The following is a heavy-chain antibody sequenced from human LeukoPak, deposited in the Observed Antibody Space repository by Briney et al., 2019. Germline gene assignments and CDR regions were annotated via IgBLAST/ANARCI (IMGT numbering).Heavy chain of an antibody. CDR1: GGSINSYY. J-gene: IGHJ6*02. D-gene: IGHD4-17*01. CDR3: ARLNGAFYYYYYGMDV. CDR2: IYYRGST. Sequence: PWETLSLTCTVSGGSINSYYWSWIRQPPGKGLEWVGYIYYRGSTNNNPSLKSRVTISVDTSKNQFSLKLSSVTAADTAVYYCARLNGAFYYYYYGMDVWGQGTTVTVSS. V-gene: IGHV4-59*01.